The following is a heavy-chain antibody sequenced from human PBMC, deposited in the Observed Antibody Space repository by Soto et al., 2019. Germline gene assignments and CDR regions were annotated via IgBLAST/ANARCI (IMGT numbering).Heavy chain of an antibody. CDR1: GYTFTSND. J-gene: IGHJ6*02. D-gene: IGHD3-10*01. V-gene: IGHV1-8*01. CDR3: AREGLWFGESRCMDV. CDR2: MNPNSGNT. Sequence: ASVKVSCKASGYTFTSNDINWVRQASGQGLEWMGWMNPNSGNTGYAQKFQGRVTMTRNTSISTAYMELSSLRSEDTAVYYCAREGLWFGESRCMDVWGQGTTVTVSS.